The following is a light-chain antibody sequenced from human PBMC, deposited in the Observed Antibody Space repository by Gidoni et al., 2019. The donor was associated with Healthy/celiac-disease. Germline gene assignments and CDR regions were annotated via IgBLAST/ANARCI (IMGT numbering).Light chain of an antibody. V-gene: IGLV2-14*01. CDR2: EAS. J-gene: IGLJ3*02. Sequence: QSALPQPASVSASPGQSITISCTGTSSDVGGYNYVSWYQQHPGKAPKLMIYEASNRPSGVSNRFSGSKSGNTASLTISGLQAEDEADYYCSSYTSSSTPSVFGGGTKLTVL. CDR1: SSDVGGYNY. CDR3: SSYTSSSTPSV.